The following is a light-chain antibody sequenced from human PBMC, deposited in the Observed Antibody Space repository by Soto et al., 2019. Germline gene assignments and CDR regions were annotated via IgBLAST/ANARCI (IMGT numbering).Light chain of an antibody. J-gene: IGKJ1*01. Sequence: EIVLTQSPDTVSLSPGERATLSCRASQTVTSGYLAWYQQKPGQAPRLLIYGVSTGATGIPDRFSGSGSGTDFTLTISSLEPEDFAVYYCQQPRTFGQGTKVEIK. CDR2: GVS. CDR1: QTVTSGY. V-gene: IGKV3D-20*02. CDR3: QQPRT.